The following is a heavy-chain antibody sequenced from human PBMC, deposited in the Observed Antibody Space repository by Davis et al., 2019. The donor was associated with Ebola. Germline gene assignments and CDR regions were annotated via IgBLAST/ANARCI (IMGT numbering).Heavy chain of an antibody. V-gene: IGHV3-11*01. Sequence: GESLKISCAASGFTFSDYYMSWIRQAPGKGLEWVSYISSSGSTIYYADSVKGRFTISRDNAKNSLYLQMNSLRAEDTAVYYCAKDGPVGVNDYWGQGTLVTVSS. D-gene: IGHD2-8*01. CDR3: AKDGPVGVNDY. CDR2: ISSSGSTI. J-gene: IGHJ4*02. CDR1: GFTFSDYY.